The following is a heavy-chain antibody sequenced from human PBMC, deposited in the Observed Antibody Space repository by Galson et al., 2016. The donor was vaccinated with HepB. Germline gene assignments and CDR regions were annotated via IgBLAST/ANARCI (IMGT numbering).Heavy chain of an antibody. V-gene: IGHV3-7*01. CDR1: GFTLSSSW. CDR3: AKGGRILWDAMAV. CDR2: IKQDGIEK. Sequence: LRLSCAASGFTLSSSWMSWVRQAPGGGLEWVANIKQDGIEKYYVDSVKGRFTISRDDAKNSVFLQMNSLRAEDTALYYCAKGGRILWDAMAVWGQGTTVTVSS. J-gene: IGHJ6*02. D-gene: IGHD2/OR15-2a*01.